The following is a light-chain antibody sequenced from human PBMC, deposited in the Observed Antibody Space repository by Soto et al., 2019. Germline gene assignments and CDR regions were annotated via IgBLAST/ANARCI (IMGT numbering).Light chain of an antibody. CDR2: YDS. Sequence: SYELTQPPSVSVAPGKTARITSGGNNIGSKSVHWYQQKPGQAPVLVIYYDSDRPSGIPERFSGSNSGNTATLTISRVEAGDEADYYCLVWDSSSDHYVFGTGTKVTVL. V-gene: IGLV3-21*04. CDR1: NIGSKS. J-gene: IGLJ1*01. CDR3: LVWDSSSDHYV.